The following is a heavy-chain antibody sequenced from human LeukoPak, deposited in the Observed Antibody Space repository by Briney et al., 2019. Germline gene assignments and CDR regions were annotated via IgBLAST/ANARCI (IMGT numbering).Heavy chain of an antibody. Sequence: GGSLRLSCAASGFTFSSYSMNWVRQAQGKGLEWVSSISSSSSYIYYADSVKGRFTISRDNAKNSLYLQMNSLRAEDTAVYYCAREVVAGTVDYYYSMDVWGQGTTVTVSS. CDR1: GFTFSSYS. D-gene: IGHD6-19*01. J-gene: IGHJ6*02. CDR3: AREVVAGTVDYYYSMDV. V-gene: IGHV3-21*01. CDR2: ISSSSSYI.